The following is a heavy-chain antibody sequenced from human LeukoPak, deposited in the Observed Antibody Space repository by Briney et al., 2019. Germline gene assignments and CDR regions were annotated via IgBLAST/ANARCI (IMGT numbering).Heavy chain of an antibody. CDR1: GGSISSSSYY. Sequence: TTSETLSLTCTVSGGSISSSSYYWGWIRQPPGKGLEWIGSIYYSGSTCYNPSLKSRFTISVDTSKNQFSLKLSSVPAADTAVYYCASNTLRYFDWLYVPYNWFDPWGQGTLVTVSS. V-gene: IGHV4-39*01. J-gene: IGHJ5*02. CDR3: ASNTLRYFDWLYVPYNWFDP. CDR2: IYYSGST. D-gene: IGHD3-9*01.